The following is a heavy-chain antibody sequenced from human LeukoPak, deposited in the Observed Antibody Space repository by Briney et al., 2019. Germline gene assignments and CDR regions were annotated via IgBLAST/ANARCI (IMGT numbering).Heavy chain of an antibody. V-gene: IGHV3-9*01. D-gene: IGHD4-17*01. J-gene: IGHJ4*02. CDR1: GFTFDDYA. CDR3: ARGLAGYGDYYNY. CDR2: ISWNSGDI. Sequence: QAGGSLRLSCAASGFTFDDYAMHWVRQAPGKGLEWVSGISWNSGDIGYADSVKGRFTISRDNAKNSLYLQMNSLRAEDTAVYYCARGLAGYGDYYNYWGQGTLVAVSS.